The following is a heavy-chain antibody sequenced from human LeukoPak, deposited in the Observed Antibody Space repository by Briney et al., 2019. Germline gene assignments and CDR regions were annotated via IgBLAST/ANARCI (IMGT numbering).Heavy chain of an antibody. Sequence: SVKVSCKASGGTFSSYAISWVRQAPGQGLEWMGGIIPIFGAANYAQKFQGRVTITADESTSTAYMELSSLRSEDTAVYYCARPLETTVTTGYYYYMDVWGKGTTVTVSS. D-gene: IGHD4-11*01. CDR2: IIPIFGAA. J-gene: IGHJ6*03. CDR1: GGTFSSYA. CDR3: ARPLETTVTTGYYYYMDV. V-gene: IGHV1-69*13.